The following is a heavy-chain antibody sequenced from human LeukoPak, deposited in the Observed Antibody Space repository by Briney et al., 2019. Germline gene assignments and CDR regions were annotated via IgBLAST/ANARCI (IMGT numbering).Heavy chain of an antibody. CDR3: AKITVTTPFDYYYYGMDV. Sequence: GGSLRLSCAASGFTFSSYAMSWVRQAPGKGLEWVSAISGSGGSTYYADSVKGRFTISRDNSKNTLYLQMNSLRAEDTAVYYCAKITVTTPFDYYYYGMDVWGQGTTVTVSS. CDR1: GFTFSSYA. J-gene: IGHJ6*02. V-gene: IGHV3-23*01. CDR2: ISGSGGST. D-gene: IGHD4-17*01.